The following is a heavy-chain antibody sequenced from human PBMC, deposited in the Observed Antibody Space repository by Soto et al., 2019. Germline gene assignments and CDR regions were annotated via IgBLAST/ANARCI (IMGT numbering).Heavy chain of an antibody. J-gene: IGHJ6*02. CDR1: GFTFSSYA. Sequence: QVQLVESGGGVVQPGRSLRLSCAASGFTFSSYAMHCVRQAPGKGLEWVAVISYDGSYKYYADSVKGRFTISRDNSKSTLYLQMNSLRAEDTAVYYCARDYYRFNSGYGFSMDVWGQGTTVTVSS. D-gene: IGHD5-12*01. CDR3: ARDYYRFNSGYGFSMDV. CDR2: ISYDGSYK. V-gene: IGHV3-30-3*01.